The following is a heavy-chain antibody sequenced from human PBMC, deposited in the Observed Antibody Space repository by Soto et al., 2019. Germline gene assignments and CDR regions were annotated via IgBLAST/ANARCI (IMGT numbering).Heavy chain of an antibody. V-gene: IGHV3-23*01. D-gene: IGHD6-13*01. J-gene: IGHJ4*02. CDR2: ISGSGGST. CDR3: AKEIAAAGTCGFFDY. CDR1: GFTFSSYA. Sequence: EVQLLESGGGLVQPGGSLRLSCAASGFTFSSYAMSWVRQAPGKGLEWVSAISGSGGSTYYADSVKGRFTISRNNSKNTLYQQMNNLSAADTAVSYCAKEIAAAGTCGFFDYWGQGTLVNVSS.